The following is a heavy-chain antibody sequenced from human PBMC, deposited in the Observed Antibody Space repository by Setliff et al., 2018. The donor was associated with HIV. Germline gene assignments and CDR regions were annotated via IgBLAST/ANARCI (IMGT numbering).Heavy chain of an antibody. Sequence: PSETLSLTCSVSGGSIRSDGYYWNWIRQHPEKGLEWIGYIYNNGGTYYNPSLESRLMMSIDPSKNQFSLNLRSVTVADTAVYYCARGRYYREISDSLFDFWGQGTLVTVS. CDR1: GGSIRSDGYY. J-gene: IGHJ4*02. D-gene: IGHD3-16*01. V-gene: IGHV4-31*03. CDR2: IYNNGGT. CDR3: ARGRYYREISDSLFDF.